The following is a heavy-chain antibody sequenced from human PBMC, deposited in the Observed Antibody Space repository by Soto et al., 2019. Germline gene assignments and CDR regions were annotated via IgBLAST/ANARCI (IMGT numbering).Heavy chain of an antibody. Sequence: AASVKVSCKASGYTFTSYGISWVRQAPGQGLEWMGWISAYNGNTNYAQKLQGRVTMTTDTSTSTAYMELRSLRSDDTAVYYCARDVSGSAPRGNWFDPWGQGTLVTVSS. CDR3: ARDVSGSAPRGNWFDP. V-gene: IGHV1-18*04. CDR1: GYTFTSYG. J-gene: IGHJ5*02. D-gene: IGHD5-12*01. CDR2: ISAYNGNT.